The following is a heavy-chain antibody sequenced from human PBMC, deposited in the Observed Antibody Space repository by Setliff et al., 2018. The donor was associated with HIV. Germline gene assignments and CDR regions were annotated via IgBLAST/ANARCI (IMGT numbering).Heavy chain of an antibody. V-gene: IGHV1-18*01. D-gene: IGHD2-2*01. CDR3: ARGPPIVVVPAALLTFDN. CDR2: ISAYNGNT. J-gene: IGHJ4*02. CDR1: GYSFTTYG. Sequence: GASVKVSRKASGYSFTTYGISWVRQAPGQGLEWMGWISAYNGNTNYAQKLQGRVTMTTDTSTSTAYMELRSLRSDDTAVYYCARGPPIVVVPAALLTFDNWGQGTLVTVSS.